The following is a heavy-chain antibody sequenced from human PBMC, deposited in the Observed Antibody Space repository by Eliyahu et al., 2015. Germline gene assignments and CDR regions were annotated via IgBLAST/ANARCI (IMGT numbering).Heavy chain of an antibody. CDR2: IYPRDSDT. CDR1: GYRFINYW. Sequence: ESLKISCKGSGYRFINYWIGWVRQMPGKGLEWMGSIYPRDSDTRYSPSFQGLVTISADESISTAYLQWSSLKASDTAIYYCARQGDLGVSWYWIDNWGQGTLVTVSS. D-gene: IGHD6-13*01. V-gene: IGHV5-51*01. CDR3: ARQGDLGVSWYWIDN. J-gene: IGHJ4*02.